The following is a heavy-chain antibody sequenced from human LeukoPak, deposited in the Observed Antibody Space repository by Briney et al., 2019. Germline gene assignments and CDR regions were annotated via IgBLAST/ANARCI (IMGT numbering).Heavy chain of an antibody. Sequence: GGSLRLSCAASGFTFSNAWLGWVRQAPGKGLEWVGRIKSGTIDYAAPVKGRFTISRDDSKNTLYLQMNSLKTEDTALYYCTTDHHYDSGSYEGYWGQGTLVTVSS. CDR2: IKSGTI. J-gene: IGHJ4*02. D-gene: IGHD3-10*01. V-gene: IGHV3-15*01. CDR3: TTDHHYDSGSYEGY. CDR1: GFTFSNAW.